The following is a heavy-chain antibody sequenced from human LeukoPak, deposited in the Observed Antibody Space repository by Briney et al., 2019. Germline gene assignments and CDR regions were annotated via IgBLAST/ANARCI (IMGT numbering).Heavy chain of an antibody. J-gene: IGHJ5*02. V-gene: IGHV4-61*01. D-gene: IGHD6-19*01. CDR2: IYYSGST. Sequence: PSETLSLTCTVSGGSVSSGSYYWSWIRQPPGTGLEWIGYIYYSGSTNYNPSLKSRVTISVDTSKNQFSLKLSSVTAADTAVYYCARVCGGWMAGTWSRPNNWFDPWGQGTLVTVSS. CDR1: GGSVSSGSYY. CDR3: ARVCGGWMAGTWSRPNNWFDP.